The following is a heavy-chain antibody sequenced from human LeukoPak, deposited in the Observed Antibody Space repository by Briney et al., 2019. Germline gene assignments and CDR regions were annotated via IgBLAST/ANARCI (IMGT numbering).Heavy chain of an antibody. Sequence: ASVKVSCKASGYTFTSYYMHWVRQAPGQGLEWMGIINPSGGSTSYAQKFQGRVTMTRDMSTSTAYMELSSLRSEDTAVYYCARDSLRRYDSSGYYTPVPRHYYMDVWGKGTTVTVSS. V-gene: IGHV1-46*01. CDR1: GYTFTSYY. CDR2: INPSGGST. J-gene: IGHJ6*03. D-gene: IGHD3-22*01. CDR3: ARDSLRRYDSSGYYTPVPRHYYMDV.